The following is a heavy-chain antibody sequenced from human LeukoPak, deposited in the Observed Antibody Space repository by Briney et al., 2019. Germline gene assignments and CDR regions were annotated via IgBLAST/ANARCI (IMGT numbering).Heavy chain of an antibody. CDR1: GFTFSNSA. CDR3: ARDPLRDLRVGHYDY. D-gene: IGHD3-3*01. Sequence: GGSLRLSCAASGFTFSNSAMNWVRQVPGKGLEWVSSIDYDSSHIYYAASVRGRFTISRDNARNSVYLQMNSLRVEDTAVYYCARDPLRDLRVGHYDYWGQGTLVAVSS. CDR2: IDYDSSHI. J-gene: IGHJ4*02. V-gene: IGHV3-21*01.